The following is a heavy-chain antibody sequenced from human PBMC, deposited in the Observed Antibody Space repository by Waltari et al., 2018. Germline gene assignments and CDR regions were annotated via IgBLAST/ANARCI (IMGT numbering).Heavy chain of an antibody. Sequence: QVQLVQSGAEVKKPGASVKVSCKASGYTFTSYAMHWVRQAPGQRLEWMGWSNAGNGNTKYSQKFQGRVTITRDTSASTAYMELSSLRSEDTAVYYCARDGDGYILFDYWGQGTLVTVSS. CDR3: ARDGDGYILFDY. V-gene: IGHV1-3*01. D-gene: IGHD5-12*01. CDR2: SNAGNGNT. CDR1: GYTFTSYA. J-gene: IGHJ4*02.